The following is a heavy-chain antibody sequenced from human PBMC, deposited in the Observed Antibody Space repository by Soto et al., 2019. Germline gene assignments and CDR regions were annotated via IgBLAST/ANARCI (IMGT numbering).Heavy chain of an antibody. V-gene: IGHV3-33*01. D-gene: IGHD6-19*01. CDR1: GFTFSSYG. CDR2: IWYDGSNK. Sequence: PGGSLRLSCAASGFTFSSYGMHWVRQAPGKGLEWVAVIWYDGSNKYYADSVKGRFTISRDNSKNTLYLQMNSLRAEDTAVYYCARDSRAVAGHLDYWGQGTLVTVSS. CDR3: ARDSRAVAGHLDY. J-gene: IGHJ4*02.